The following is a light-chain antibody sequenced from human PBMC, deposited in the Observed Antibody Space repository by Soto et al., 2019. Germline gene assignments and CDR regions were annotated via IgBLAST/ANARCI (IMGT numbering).Light chain of an antibody. V-gene: IGKV3-15*01. J-gene: IGKJ2*01. Sequence: EVVMTQSPGTLSVSPGERATLSCRASQSIRRNLAWYQQKPGRAPRLLIYGVSTRATGIPARFSGSGSETDFTLTISSLQSEDFAVYYCQQYNNWPPYTFGQGTKLE. CDR1: QSIRRN. CDR3: QQYNNWPPYT. CDR2: GVS.